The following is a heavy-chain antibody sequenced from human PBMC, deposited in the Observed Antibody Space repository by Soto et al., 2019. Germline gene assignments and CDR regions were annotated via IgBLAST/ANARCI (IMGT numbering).Heavy chain of an antibody. J-gene: IGHJ6*02. CDR2: IYYSGSP. CDR3: ASRDCSSPSCYLSGFFYYYYGMDV. Sequence: QVQLQESGPGLVKPSETLSLTCTVSGGSVSSGSYYWSWIRQPPGKGLEWIGYIYYSGSPNYNPSLKSRVTISVDTAKTRFSLKLRSVTAADTAVYYCASRDCSSPSCYLSGFFYYYYGMDVWGQGTTVTVSS. D-gene: IGHD2-2*01. CDR1: GGSVSSGSYY. V-gene: IGHV4-61*01.